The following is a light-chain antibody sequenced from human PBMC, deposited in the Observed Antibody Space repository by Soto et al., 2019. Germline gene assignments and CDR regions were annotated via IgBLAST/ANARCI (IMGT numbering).Light chain of an antibody. V-gene: IGLV2-14*01. CDR3: SSYTTSSTIV. CDR1: SSDVGGFNF. CDR2: DVS. Sequence: QSALTKAASVSGSPGQSITISCTGTSSDVGGFNFVSWYQQPPGKAPKLMIYDVSHRPSGVSNRFSGSKSGNTASLTISGLQAEDEGDYYCSSYTTSSTIVFGTGTKLTVL. J-gene: IGLJ1*01.